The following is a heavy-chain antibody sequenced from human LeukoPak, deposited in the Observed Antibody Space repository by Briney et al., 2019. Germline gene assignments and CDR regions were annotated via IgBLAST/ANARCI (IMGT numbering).Heavy chain of an antibody. D-gene: IGHD3-22*01. CDR3: ASLGTSMIAPPFDY. V-gene: IGHV4-39*01. CDR2: IYYSGST. J-gene: IGHJ4*02. Sequence: PSETLSLTCTVSGGSISSSSYYWGWLRQPPGKGLEWIGSIYYSGSTYYNPSLKSRVTISVDTSKNQFSLKLSSVTAADTAVYYCASLGTSMIAPPFDYWGQGTLVTVSS. CDR1: GGSISSSSYY.